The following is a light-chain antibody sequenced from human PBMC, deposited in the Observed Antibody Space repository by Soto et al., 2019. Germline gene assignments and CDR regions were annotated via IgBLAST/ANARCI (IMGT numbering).Light chain of an antibody. V-gene: IGKV2-30*02. CDR3: MQGTHWPYT. CDR2: KVS. CDR1: QSLVHSDGNTY. Sequence: VVMTQSPLSLPVTLGQPASISCRSSQSLVHSDGNTYLNWFQQRPGQSPRRLICKVSNRDSGVTDRFSGSASGTDFTMKISRVEAEDVGVYYCMQGTHWPYTFGQGTKLEIK. J-gene: IGKJ2*01.